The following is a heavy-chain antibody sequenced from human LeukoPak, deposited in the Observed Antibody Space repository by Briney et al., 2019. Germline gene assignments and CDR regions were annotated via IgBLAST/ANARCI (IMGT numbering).Heavy chain of an antibody. V-gene: IGHV1-24*01. CDR2: FDPEDGET. CDR1: GYTLTELS. J-gene: IGHJ4*02. D-gene: IGHD3-22*01. Sequence: ASVKVSCKVSGYTLTELSMHWVRPAPGKGLEWMGGFDPEDGETIYAQKFQGRVTMTEDTSTDTAYMELSSLRSEDTAVYYCATAERYYYGSSGYYWDYWGQGTLVTVSS. CDR3: ATAERYYYGSSGYYWDY.